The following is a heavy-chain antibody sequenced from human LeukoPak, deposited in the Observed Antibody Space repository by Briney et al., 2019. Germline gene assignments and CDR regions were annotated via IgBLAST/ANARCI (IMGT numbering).Heavy chain of an antibody. D-gene: IGHD2/OR15-2a*01. CDR1: GFTFSSNW. V-gene: IGHV3-74*01. CDR2: ISTDGSSR. CDR3: ASYLTSIPSGMDV. Sequence: QSGGSLRLSCAASGFTFSSNWMHWLRQEPRKGLVWVSRISTDGSSRSYADSVKGRFTISRDNGKNTLYLQMNSLRAEDTAVYYCASYLTSIPSGMDVWGQGATVTVSS. J-gene: IGHJ6*02.